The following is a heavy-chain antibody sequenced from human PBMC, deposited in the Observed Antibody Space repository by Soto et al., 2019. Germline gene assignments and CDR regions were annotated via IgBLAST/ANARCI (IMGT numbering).Heavy chain of an antibody. CDR2: IYYSGST. V-gene: IGHV4-39*01. Sequence: SETLSLTCTVSGGSISSTNYYWGWIRQPPGKGLEWIGSIYYSGSTYYNPSLKSRVTISVDTSKNQFSLKLSSVTAADTAMYYCATLPPRVVVSVLPIPTWGQGTQVTVSS. CDR1: GGSISSTNYY. D-gene: IGHD2-21*01. CDR3: ATLPPRVVVSVLPIPT. J-gene: IGHJ4*02.